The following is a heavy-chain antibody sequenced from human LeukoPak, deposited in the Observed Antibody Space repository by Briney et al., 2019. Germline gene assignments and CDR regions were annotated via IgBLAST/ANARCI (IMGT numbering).Heavy chain of an antibody. J-gene: IGHJ4*02. CDR3: ARERVGATFFDY. V-gene: IGHV1-46*01. CDR1: GYTFTSYY. D-gene: IGHD1-26*01. Sequence: ASVKVSCKASGYTFTSYYMHWVRQAPGQGLEWMGMINPSGGSTSYAQKFQGRVTMTRDTSTSTVYMELSSLRSEDTAVYYCARERVGATFFDYWGQGTLVTVSS. CDR2: INPSGGST.